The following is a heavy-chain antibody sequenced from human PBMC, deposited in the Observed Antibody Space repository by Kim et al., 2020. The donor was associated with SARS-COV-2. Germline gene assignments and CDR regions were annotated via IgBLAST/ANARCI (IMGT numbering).Heavy chain of an antibody. CDR3: ARVVVKYGNWFDP. CDR2: IYYSGST. Sequence: SETLSLTCTVSGGSISSYYWSWIRQPPGKGLEWIGYIYYSGSTNYNPSLKSRVTISVDTSKNQFSLKLSSVTAADTAVYYCARVVVKYGNWFDPWGQGTLVTVSS. CDR1: GGSISSYY. D-gene: IGHD3-22*01. J-gene: IGHJ5*02. V-gene: IGHV4-59*13.